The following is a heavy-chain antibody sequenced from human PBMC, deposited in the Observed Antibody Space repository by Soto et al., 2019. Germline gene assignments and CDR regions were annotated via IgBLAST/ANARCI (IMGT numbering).Heavy chain of an antibody. D-gene: IGHD3-3*01. CDR1: GYVFTSFG. CDR2: IIPIFGTA. J-gene: IGHJ6*02. Sequence: SVKVSCKTSGYVFTSFGISWVRQAPGQGLEWMGGIIPIFGTANYAQKFQGRVTITADESTSTAYMELSSLRSEDTAVYYCATGLRFLECLWALDGMDVWGQGTTVTVSS. CDR3: ATGLRFLECLWALDGMDV. V-gene: IGHV1-69*13.